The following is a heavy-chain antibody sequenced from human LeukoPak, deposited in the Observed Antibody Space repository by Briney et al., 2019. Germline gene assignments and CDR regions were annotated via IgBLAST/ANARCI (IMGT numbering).Heavy chain of an antibody. Sequence: GGSLRLSCAASGFTFSSYGMHWVRQAPGKGLEWVAFIRYDGNNKYYADSVKGRFTISRDNSKNTLYLQMNSLRAEDTAVYYCAKVGKDYVWGSYRYTGILGYWGQGTLVTVSS. CDR3: AKVGKDYVWGSYRYTGILGY. CDR1: GFTFSSYG. D-gene: IGHD3-16*02. V-gene: IGHV3-30*02. J-gene: IGHJ4*02. CDR2: IRYDGNNK.